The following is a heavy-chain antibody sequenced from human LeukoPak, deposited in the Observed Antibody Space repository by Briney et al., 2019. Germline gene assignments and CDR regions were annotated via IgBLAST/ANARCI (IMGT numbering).Heavy chain of an antibody. CDR1: GGSISSNNYY. CDR3: AKIGGYMVRGVENWFDP. D-gene: IGHD3-10*01. J-gene: IGHJ5*02. V-gene: IGHV4-39*01. Sequence: SETLSLTCTVSGGSISSNNYYWGWIRQPPGKGLEWFGSIDYSGSTNYNPSLKSRVTISVHTSKNQFSLKVTSVTAADTAVYYCAKIGGYMVRGVENWFDPWGQGTLVTVSS. CDR2: IDYSGST.